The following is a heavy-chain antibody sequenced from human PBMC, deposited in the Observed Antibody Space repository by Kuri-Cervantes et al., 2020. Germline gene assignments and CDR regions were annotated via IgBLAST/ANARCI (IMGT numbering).Heavy chain of an antibody. CDR1: GGSISSYY. Sequence: SETLSLTCTVSGGSISSYYWNWIRQPPGKGLEWIGSIYYTGVTYYNPSLQSRVTISLDASKSQFSLKLNSVTAADTAVYYCARDRGRVGATDYWGQGTLVTVSS. CDR3: ARDRGRVGATDY. J-gene: IGHJ4*02. CDR2: IYYTGVT. D-gene: IGHD1-26*01. V-gene: IGHV4-59*12.